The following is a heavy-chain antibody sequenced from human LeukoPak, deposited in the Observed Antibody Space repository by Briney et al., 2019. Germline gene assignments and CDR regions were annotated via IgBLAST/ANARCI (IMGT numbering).Heavy chain of an antibody. CDR2: INAGNGNT. Sequence: GASVKVSCKASGYTFTSYAMHWVRQAPGQRLEWMRWINAGNGNTKYSQKFQGRVTITRDTSASTAYMELSSLRSEDTAVYYCARDLDYYGSGSYSYYYGMDVWGQGTTVTVSS. D-gene: IGHD3-10*01. CDR1: GYTFTSYA. CDR3: ARDLDYYGSGSYSYYYGMDV. V-gene: IGHV1-3*01. J-gene: IGHJ6*02.